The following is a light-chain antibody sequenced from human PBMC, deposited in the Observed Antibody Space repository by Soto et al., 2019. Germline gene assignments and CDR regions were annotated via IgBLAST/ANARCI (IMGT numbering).Light chain of an antibody. J-gene: IGLJ2*01. CDR3: SSYSSRSTLLV. CDR2: DVN. CDR1: SSDIGGYSY. V-gene: IGLV2-14*03. Sequence: QSVLTQPASVSASPGQSITISCIGTSSDIGGYSYVSWYQQHPGKAPKLLIRDVNYRPSGISARFSGSKSGNTASLTISGLQTEDEADYYYSSYSSRSTLLVFGGGTKLTVL.